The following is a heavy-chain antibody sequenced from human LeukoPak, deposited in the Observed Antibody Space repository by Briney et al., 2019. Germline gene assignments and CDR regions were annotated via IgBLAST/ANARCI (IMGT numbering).Heavy chain of an antibody. CDR3: ARHYYHNSGSYSFDY. CDR2: IYSSGST. Sequence: SETLSLTCTVSGGSISSYYWSWIRQPPGKGLEWLGYIYSSGSTNYNPSLESRVTISVDTSKNQFSLKLSSVTAADTAVYYCARHYYHNSGSYSFDYWGQGTLVTVSS. V-gene: IGHV4-59*01. J-gene: IGHJ4*02. CDR1: GGSISSYY. D-gene: IGHD3-22*01.